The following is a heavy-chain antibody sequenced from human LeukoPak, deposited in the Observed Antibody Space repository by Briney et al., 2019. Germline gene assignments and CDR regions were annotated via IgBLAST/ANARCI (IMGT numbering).Heavy chain of an antibody. CDR3: AKAGDSAYYHDKSGYYY. CDR2: ISDSGDTT. CDR1: GFIFSSYG. J-gene: IGHJ4*02. Sequence: GGSLRLSCAASGFIFSSYGMSWVRLAPGKGLEWVSSISDSGDTTFYADFLKGRFTVSRDNSKNTLYLQMNSLTADDTAVYYCAKAGDSAYYHDKSGYYYWGQGTLVTVSS. D-gene: IGHD3-22*01. V-gene: IGHV3-23*01.